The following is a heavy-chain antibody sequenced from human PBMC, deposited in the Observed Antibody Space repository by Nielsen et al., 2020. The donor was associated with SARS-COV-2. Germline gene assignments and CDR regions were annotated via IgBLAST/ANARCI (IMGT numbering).Heavy chain of an antibody. CDR1: GLSFNNFA. V-gene: IGHV3-23*01. D-gene: IGHD1-26*01. Sequence: GESLKISCAASGLSFNNFAMSWVRQAPGKGLEWVSSISNSGYTTYYAKSVEGRFTISRDNSKNTLYLQMNSLRADDTAVYYCAKCLSGSYRANEYWGQGTLITVSS. CDR3: AKCLSGSYRANEY. J-gene: IGHJ4*02. CDR2: ISNSGYTT.